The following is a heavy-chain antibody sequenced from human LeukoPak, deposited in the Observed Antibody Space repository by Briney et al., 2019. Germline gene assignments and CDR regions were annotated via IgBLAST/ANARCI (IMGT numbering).Heavy chain of an antibody. J-gene: IGHJ4*02. CDR2: IYYSGST. D-gene: IGHD1-26*01. CDR3: ARRDAENISGSYLYFDY. V-gene: IGHV4-39*01. CDR1: GGSISSSSYY. Sequence: PSETLSLTCTVSGGSISSSSYYWGWIRQPPGKGLEWIGSIYYSGSTYYNPSLKSRVTISVDTSKNQFSLKLSSVTAADTAVYYCARRDAENISGSYLYFDYWGQGTLVTVSS.